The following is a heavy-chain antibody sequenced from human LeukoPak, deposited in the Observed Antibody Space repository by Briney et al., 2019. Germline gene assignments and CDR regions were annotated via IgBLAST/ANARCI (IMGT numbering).Heavy chain of an antibody. J-gene: IGHJ5*02. CDR1: GYTFTSYD. CDR2: MNPNSGNT. V-gene: IGHV1-8*01. D-gene: IGHD5-18*01. Sequence: GASVKVSCKASGYTFTSYDINWVRQATGQGLEWMGWMNPNSGNTGYAQKFQGRVTMTRNTSISTAYMELSSLRFEDTAVYYCARGVGGYSYGLGAYWFDPWGQGTLVTVSS. CDR3: ARGVGGYSYGLGAYWFDP.